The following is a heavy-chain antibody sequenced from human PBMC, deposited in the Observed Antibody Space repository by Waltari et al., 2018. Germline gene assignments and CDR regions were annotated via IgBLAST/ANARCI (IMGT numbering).Heavy chain of an antibody. V-gene: IGHV3-73*02. D-gene: IGHD3-9*01. CDR2: IRGKPNSDTT. CDR1: AFTLRDSS. J-gene: IGHJ6*03. Sequence: EVQLVESGGGLVQPGGSMKLSCAASAFTLRDSSMHWVSRASGKGLEWVGVIRGKPNSDTTTYSAPLKGSFTLARDDSKTTAYLQMNSLKTEDTAVYYCTRSDYDIYYMDVWGKGTTVTVSS. CDR3: TRSDYDIYYMDV.